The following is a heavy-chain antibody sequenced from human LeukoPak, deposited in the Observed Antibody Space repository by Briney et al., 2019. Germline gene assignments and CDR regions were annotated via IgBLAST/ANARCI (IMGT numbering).Heavy chain of an antibody. D-gene: IGHD4-23*01. V-gene: IGHV3-7*01. Sequence: GGSLRLSCAASGFTFSNYLVTWVRQASGKGLEWVANIKLDGSDKYYVDSVKGRFTISRDNAKNSVSLQMNSLRAEDTALYYCARSHDYGGHCFFDYWGQGTLVTVSS. CDR2: IKLDGSDK. J-gene: IGHJ4*02. CDR1: GFTFSNYL. CDR3: ARSHDYGGHCFFDY.